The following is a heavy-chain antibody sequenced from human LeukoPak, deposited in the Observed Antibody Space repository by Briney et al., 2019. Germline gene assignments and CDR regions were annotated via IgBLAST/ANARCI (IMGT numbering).Heavy chain of an antibody. CDR3: ARALTVAGTDWYFDL. CDR1: RFTFGTYG. V-gene: IGHV3-21*01. J-gene: IGHJ2*01. Sequence: GGSLRLSCAASRFTFGTYGMNWVRQAPGKGLEWVSSISSSGSYIYSTDSLKGRFTISRDNAKNSLYLQMNSLRAEDTAVYYCARALTVAGTDWYFDLWGRGTLVTVSS. D-gene: IGHD6-19*01. CDR2: ISSSGSYI.